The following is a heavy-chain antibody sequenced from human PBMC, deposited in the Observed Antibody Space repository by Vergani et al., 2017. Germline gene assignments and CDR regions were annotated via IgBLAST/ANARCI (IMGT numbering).Heavy chain of an antibody. CDR3: ARGAARGLQLRAEYFQH. CDR2: ISSSGSTI. Sequence: EVQLLESGGGLVQPGGSLRLSCAASGFTFSSYAMSWVRQAPGKGLEWVSYISSSGSTIYYADSVKGRFTISRDNAKNSLYLQMNSLRAEDTAVYYCARGAARGLQLRAEYFQHWGQGTLVTVSS. J-gene: IGHJ1*01. CDR1: GFTFSSYA. D-gene: IGHD5-24*01. V-gene: IGHV3-48*03.